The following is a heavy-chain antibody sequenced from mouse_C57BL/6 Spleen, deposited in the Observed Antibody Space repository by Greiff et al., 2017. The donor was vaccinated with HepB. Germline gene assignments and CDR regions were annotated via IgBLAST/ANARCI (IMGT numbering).Heavy chain of an antibody. CDR3: AREGGTGPYFDY. CDR1: GYTFTSYW. V-gene: IGHV1-55*01. CDR2: IYPGSGST. J-gene: IGHJ2*01. D-gene: IGHD4-1*01. Sequence: QVQLKQPGAELVKPGASVKMSCKASGYTFTSYWITWVKQRPGQGLEWIGDIYPGSGSTNYNEKFKSKATLTVDTSSSTAYMQLSSLTSEDSAVYYCAREGGTGPYFDYWGQGTTLTVSS.